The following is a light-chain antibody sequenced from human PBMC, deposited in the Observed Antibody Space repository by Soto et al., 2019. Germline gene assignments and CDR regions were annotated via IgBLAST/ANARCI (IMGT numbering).Light chain of an antibody. CDR2: DVS. CDR1: KSVSSGY. J-gene: IGKJ5*01. V-gene: IGKV3D-20*02. CDR3: QQRSNWPPEIT. Sequence: EIVMTQSPATLSVSPGERATLSCRASKSVSSGYVAWYQQKPGQAPRLLIYDVSSRATGIPARFSGSGSGTDFSLTISSLEPEDFAVYYCQQRSNWPPEITFGQGTRLEIK.